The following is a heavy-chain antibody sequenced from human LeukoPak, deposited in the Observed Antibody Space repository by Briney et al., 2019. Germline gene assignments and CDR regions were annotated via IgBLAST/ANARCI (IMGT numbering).Heavy chain of an antibody. Sequence: PSQTLSLTCTVSGGSISSGSYYWRWIRQPAGKGLEWIGRIYTSGSTNYNPSLKSRVTISVDTSKNQFSLKLSSVTAADTAVYYCARDPALVRGEGYNWFDPWGQGTLVTVSS. CDR3: ARDPALVRGEGYNWFDP. J-gene: IGHJ5*02. CDR1: GGSISSGSYY. D-gene: IGHD3-10*01. CDR2: IYTSGST. V-gene: IGHV4-61*02.